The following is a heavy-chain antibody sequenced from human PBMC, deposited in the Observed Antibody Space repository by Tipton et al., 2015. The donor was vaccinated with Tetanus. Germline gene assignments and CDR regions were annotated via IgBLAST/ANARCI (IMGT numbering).Heavy chain of an antibody. CDR2: VYYDGSA. V-gene: IGHV4-39*01. CDR3: TRHVVEAVPRWFDP. Sequence: TLSLTCTVSGDSISSREYYWGWIRQPPGEGLEWIASVYYDGSAYTNPSLKSRIAISIDTSGSQFSLKVHSVTAADTAFYYCTRHVVEAVPRWFDPWGQGTLVTVSS. J-gene: IGHJ5*02. CDR1: GDSISSREYY. D-gene: IGHD2-2*01.